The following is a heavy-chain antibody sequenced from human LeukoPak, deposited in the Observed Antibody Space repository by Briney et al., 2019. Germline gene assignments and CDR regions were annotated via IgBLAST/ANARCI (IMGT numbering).Heavy chain of an antibody. Sequence: ASVKVSCKASGGTFSSYAISWVRQAPGQGLEWMGGIIPIFGTANYAQKFQGRVTITADKSTSTAYMNLRGLTSDDTAFYYCARELFRHYEWSQRGFDFWGQGTLVTVSS. J-gene: IGHJ4*02. CDR3: ARELFRHYEWSQRGFDF. CDR1: GGTFSSYA. V-gene: IGHV1-69*06. CDR2: IIPIFGTA. D-gene: IGHD3-16*01.